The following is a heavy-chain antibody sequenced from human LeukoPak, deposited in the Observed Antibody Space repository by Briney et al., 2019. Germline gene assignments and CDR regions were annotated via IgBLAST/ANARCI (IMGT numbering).Heavy chain of an antibody. J-gene: IGHJ5*02. Sequence: ASVKVSCKASGYTFTSYDINWVRQATGQGLEWMGWMNPNSGNTGYAQKFQGRVTITRNTSISTAYMELRSLRSDDTAVYYCAREGYYDILTGRTGNWFDPWGQGTLVTVSS. CDR1: GYTFTSYD. CDR2: MNPNSGNT. CDR3: AREGYYDILTGRTGNWFDP. V-gene: IGHV1-8*03. D-gene: IGHD3-9*01.